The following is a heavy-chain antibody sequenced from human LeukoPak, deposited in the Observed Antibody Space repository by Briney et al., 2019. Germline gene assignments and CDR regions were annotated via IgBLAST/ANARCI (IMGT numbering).Heavy chain of an antibody. V-gene: IGHV4-39*01. CDR2: IYYSGST. CDR3: ASIPSSQYSYGSDY. D-gene: IGHD5-18*01. CDR1: GGSFSGYY. Sequence: SETLSLTCAVYGGSFSGYYWGWIRQPPGKRLEWIGSIYYSGSTYYNPSLKSRVTISVDTSKNQFSLKLSSVTAADTAVYYCASIPSSQYSYGSDYWGQGTLVTVSS. J-gene: IGHJ4*02.